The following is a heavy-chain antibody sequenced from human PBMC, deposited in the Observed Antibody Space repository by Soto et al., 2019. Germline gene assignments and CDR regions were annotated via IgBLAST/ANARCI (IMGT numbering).Heavy chain of an antibody. J-gene: IGHJ4*02. CDR3: ARDSSGWYGFDY. CDR2: IYWDGDK. D-gene: IGHD6-19*01. CDR1: GFSLSTSGVG. Sequence: QITLKESGPTLVKPTQTLTLTCTFSGFSLSTSGVGVGWIRQPPGKALEWLALIYWDGDKRYSPSLRSRLTITQDTSKNQVVLTMPSMDPVDTATYYCARDSSGWYGFDYWGQGALVTVSS. V-gene: IGHV2-5*02.